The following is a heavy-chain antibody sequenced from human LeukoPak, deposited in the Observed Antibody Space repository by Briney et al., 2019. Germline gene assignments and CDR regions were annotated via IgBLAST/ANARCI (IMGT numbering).Heavy chain of an antibody. CDR3: ARDRRYSSGWYKGQGWYVDL. D-gene: IGHD6-19*01. CDR1: GGSISSGGYY. CDR2: IYYSGST. J-gene: IGHJ2*01. Sequence: SETLSLTCTVSGGSISSGGYYWSWIRQHPGKGLEWIGYIYYSGSTYYNPSLKSRVTISVDTSKNQFSLKLSSVTAADTAVYYCARDRRYSSGWYKGQGWYVDLWGRGTLVTVSS. V-gene: IGHV4-31*03.